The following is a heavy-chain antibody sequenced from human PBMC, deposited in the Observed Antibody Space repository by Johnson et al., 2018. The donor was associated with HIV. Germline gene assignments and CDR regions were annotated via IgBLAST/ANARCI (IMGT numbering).Heavy chain of an antibody. Sequence: QVQLVESGGGLVKPGGSLTVSCAGSGFTFSDYYVTWIRQAPGKGLEWVSSISSSGTTKDYAESVRGRFTISRDNDKNLVYLQMNSLSVEDTAVYYCARPAGKMILVVDDSVHIWGQGTTVTVSS. J-gene: IGHJ3*02. CDR3: ARPAGKMILVVDDSVHI. CDR2: ISSSGTTK. V-gene: IGHV3-11*04. CDR1: GFTFSDYY. D-gene: IGHD3-10*02.